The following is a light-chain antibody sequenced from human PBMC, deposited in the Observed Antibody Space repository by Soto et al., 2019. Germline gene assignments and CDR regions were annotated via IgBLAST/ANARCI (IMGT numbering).Light chain of an antibody. CDR3: QQYNSFIWT. Sequence: DIQMTQSPSTLSGSVGDRVTIICRASQTISSWLAWYQQKGGQAPKLLISKASILDSGVPSRFSGSGSGTEFNLTISSLQPEDFATYYCQQYNSFIWTFRQVTKVDIK. CDR2: KAS. CDR1: QTISSW. J-gene: IGKJ1*01. V-gene: IGKV1-5*03.